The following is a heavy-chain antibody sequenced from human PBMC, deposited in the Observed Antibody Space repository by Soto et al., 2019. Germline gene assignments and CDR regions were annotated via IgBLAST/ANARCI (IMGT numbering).Heavy chain of an antibody. CDR2: ISGSGGST. Sequence: GGSLRLSCAASRFTFSSYAMSWVRQAPGKGLEWVSAISGSGGSTYYADSVKGRFTISRDNSKNTLYLQMNSLRAEDTAVYYCAKDTRRYDFWSGYYTLYYYYGMDVWGQGTTVTV. J-gene: IGHJ6*02. D-gene: IGHD3-3*01. CDR3: AKDTRRYDFWSGYYTLYYYYGMDV. V-gene: IGHV3-23*01. CDR1: RFTFSSYA.